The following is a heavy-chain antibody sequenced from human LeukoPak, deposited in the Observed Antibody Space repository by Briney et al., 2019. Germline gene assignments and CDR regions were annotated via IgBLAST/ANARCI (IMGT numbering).Heavy chain of an antibody. CDR2: TYYIGNT. CDR3: ARRGYYYDTRGYYYFDY. V-gene: IGHV4-39*01. CDR1: GDSISSSSFY. D-gene: IGHD3-22*01. Sequence: SETLSLTCTVSGDSISSSSFYWGWIRQPPGKGLEWIGSTYYIGNTYYNPSLKSRVTISVDTSKNQFSLKLSSVTAADTAVYYCARRGYYYDTRGYYYFDYWAREPWSPSPQ. J-gene: IGHJ4*02.